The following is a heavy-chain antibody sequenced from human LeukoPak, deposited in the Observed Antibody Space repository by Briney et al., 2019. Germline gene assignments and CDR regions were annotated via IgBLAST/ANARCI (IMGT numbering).Heavy chain of an antibody. Sequence: SVKVSCKASGGTFSSYAISWVRQAPGQGLQWMGRIIPIFGIANYAQKFQGRVTITADKSTSTAYMELSSLRSEDTAVYYCARDLDRQLPLYYYYYGMDVWGQGTTVTVSS. D-gene: IGHD6-13*01. V-gene: IGHV1-69*04. CDR2: IIPIFGIA. CDR1: GGTFSSYA. J-gene: IGHJ6*02. CDR3: ARDLDRQLPLYYYYYGMDV.